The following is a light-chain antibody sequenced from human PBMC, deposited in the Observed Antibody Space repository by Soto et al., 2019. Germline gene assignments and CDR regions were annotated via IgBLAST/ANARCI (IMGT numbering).Light chain of an antibody. CDR3: QHYNSYSEA. CDR2: KAS. CDR1: QTISSW. Sequence: EIQITQSPSTLSGSVVDRVSLTCRASQTISSWLAWYQQKPGKAPKLLIYKASTLKSGVPSRFSGSGSGTEFTLTISSLQPDDFATYYCQHYNSYSEAFGQGTKVDI. V-gene: IGKV1-5*03. J-gene: IGKJ1*01.